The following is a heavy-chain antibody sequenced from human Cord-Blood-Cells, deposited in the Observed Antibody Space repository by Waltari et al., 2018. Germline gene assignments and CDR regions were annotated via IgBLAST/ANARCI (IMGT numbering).Heavy chain of an antibody. CDR1: GGTFSSYA. CDR3: ASTGRNTNWAFSGAFDI. Sequence: QVQLVQSGAEVKKPGSSVKVSCKASGGTFSSYAISWVRQAPGQGLEWMGGIIPIFGTANYAQKFQGRVTITADESPSTAYMELSSLRSEDTAVYYCASTGRNTNWAFSGAFDIWGQGTMVTVSS. CDR2: IIPIFGTA. D-gene: IGHD7-27*01. J-gene: IGHJ3*02. V-gene: IGHV1-69*01.